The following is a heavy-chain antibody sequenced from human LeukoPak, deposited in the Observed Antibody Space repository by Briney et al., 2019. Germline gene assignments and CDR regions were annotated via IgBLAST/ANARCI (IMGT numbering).Heavy chain of an antibody. Sequence: SGGSLRLSCVASGFTFSSYWMHWVRQAPGKGLVWVSRIKSDGSTNYADPVKGRFTISRDNAKNTVSLQMNSLRAEDTGVYFCARAPSEIGGYYPEYFRHWGQGTLVTVSS. CDR1: GFTFSSYW. V-gene: IGHV3-74*01. CDR2: IKSDGST. J-gene: IGHJ1*01. CDR3: ARAPSEIGGYYPEYFRH. D-gene: IGHD3-22*01.